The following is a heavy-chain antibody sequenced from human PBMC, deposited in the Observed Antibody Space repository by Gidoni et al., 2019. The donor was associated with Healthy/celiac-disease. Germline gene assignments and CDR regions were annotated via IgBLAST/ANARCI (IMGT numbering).Heavy chain of an antibody. CDR1: GGSFRGYY. CDR3: ARGRHGKYDILNGYSNNYYYYGMDV. CDR2: INHSGST. Sequence: QLQQWDAGPLQPSEPLSLACAVYGGSFRGYYWSWLVQPPGQGLEWIGEINHSGSTNYNPALKSRVNISVDTCKNQFYLKLSAVTAEDTAVYDCARGRHGKYDILNGYSNNYYYYGMDVWGKGTTVTVSS. V-gene: IGHV4-34*01. J-gene: IGHJ6*04. D-gene: IGHD3-9*01.